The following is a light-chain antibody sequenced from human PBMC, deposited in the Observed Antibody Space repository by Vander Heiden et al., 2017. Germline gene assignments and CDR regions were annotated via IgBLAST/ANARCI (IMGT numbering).Light chain of an antibody. V-gene: IGKV1-17*02. CDR1: QGITDN. J-gene: IGKJ1*01. Sequence: DIQMTQSPSSLSASVGDRLTVPCRASQGITDNLQWYQQKPGKAPKRLIYAASRLQSGIPSRFSGSGSGTDFTLTISNLQPEDFATYYCLQYNAYPLTFGQGTKVEIK. CDR3: LQYNAYPLT. CDR2: AAS.